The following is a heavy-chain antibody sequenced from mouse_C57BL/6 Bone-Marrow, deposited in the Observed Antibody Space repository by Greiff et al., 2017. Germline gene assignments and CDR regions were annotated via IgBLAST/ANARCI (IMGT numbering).Heavy chain of an antibody. J-gene: IGHJ3*01. CDR2: IDPGNGDT. CDR1: GFNFKDDY. Sequence: EVQLQQSGAELVRPGASVKLSCTASGFNFKDDYMHWVKQRPEQGLEWIGWIDPGNGDTEYASKFQGKATITVDTSSNTAYLQLSGLTSEDTAVYYCTRIAYWGQGTPVTVSA. CDR3: TRIAY. V-gene: IGHV14-4*01.